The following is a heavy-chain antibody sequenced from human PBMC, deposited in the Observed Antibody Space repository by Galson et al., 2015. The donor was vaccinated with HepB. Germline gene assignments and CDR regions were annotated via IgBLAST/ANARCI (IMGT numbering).Heavy chain of an antibody. CDR1: GFTFSSYD. J-gene: IGHJ4*02. CDR3: ARDARESVVRGLLSN. CDR2: VWYDINNK. D-gene: IGHD3-10*01. Sequence: SLRLSCAASGFTFSSYDMHWVRQAPGKGLEWVANVWYDINNKYYIDSVKGRFTISRDNSKNTLYLQMNSLRAEDTAVYYCARDARESVVRGLLSNWGQGTLVTVSS. V-gene: IGHV3-33*01.